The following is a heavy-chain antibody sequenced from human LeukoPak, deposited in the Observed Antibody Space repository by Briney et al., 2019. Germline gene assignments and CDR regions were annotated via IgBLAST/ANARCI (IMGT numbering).Heavy chain of an antibody. V-gene: IGHV5-51*01. CDR1: GYSFNNYW. CDR3: ARHYSYYDFWSGLKDYYYMDV. J-gene: IGHJ6*03. Sequence: GESLKISCKGSGYSFNNYWIGWVRQMPGKGLEWMGIIYPGDPDTRYSPSFQGQVTISADKSISTAYLQWSSLKASDTAMYYCARHYSYYDFWSGLKDYYYMDVWGKGTTVTVSS. D-gene: IGHD3-3*01. CDR2: IYPGDPDT.